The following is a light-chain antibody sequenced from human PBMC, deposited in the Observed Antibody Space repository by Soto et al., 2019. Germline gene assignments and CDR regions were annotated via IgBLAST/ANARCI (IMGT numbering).Light chain of an antibody. CDR1: QVISSY. CDR3: QQYYSYSIT. Sequence: AIRMTQSPSSLSASRVDRVTITFRASQVISSYLAWYQQKPGKAPKLLIYAASTLQSGVPSRFSGSGSGTDFTLTISCLQSEDFATYYCQQYYSYSITFGQGTRLEIK. J-gene: IGKJ5*01. CDR2: AAS. V-gene: IGKV1-8*01.